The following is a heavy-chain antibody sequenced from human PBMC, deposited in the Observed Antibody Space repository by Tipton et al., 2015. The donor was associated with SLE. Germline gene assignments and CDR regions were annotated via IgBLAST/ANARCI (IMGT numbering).Heavy chain of an antibody. D-gene: IGHD3-10*01. CDR3: ARLRGGYSYFCDMDV. V-gene: IGHV4-34*01. CDR2: INHGGST. CDR1: GGSFSGYS. Sequence: TLSLTCAVYGGSFSGYSWSWIRQTPGKGLEWIGEINHGGSTNYNPSLKTRVTMSVDTSKKQFSLKLGSVTAADMAVYYCARLRGGYSYFCDMDVWGPRTTVPLSP. J-gene: IGHJ6*01.